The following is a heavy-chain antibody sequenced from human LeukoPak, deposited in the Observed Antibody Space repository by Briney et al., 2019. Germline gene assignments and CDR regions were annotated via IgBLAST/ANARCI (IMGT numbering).Heavy chain of an antibody. D-gene: IGHD4-17*01. CDR2: IYHSGST. J-gene: IGHJ4*02. Sequence: PSQTLSLTCAVSGGSISSCGYSWSWIRQPPGKGLEWIGYIYHSGSTYYNPSLKSRVTISVDRSKNQFSLKLSSVTAADTAVYYCARALDYGDYVRSSYFDYWGQGTLVTVSS. CDR1: GGSISSCGYS. V-gene: IGHV4-30-2*01. CDR3: ARALDYGDYVRSSYFDY.